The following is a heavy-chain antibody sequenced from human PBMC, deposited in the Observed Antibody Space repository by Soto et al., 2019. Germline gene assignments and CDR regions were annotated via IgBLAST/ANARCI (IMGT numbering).Heavy chain of an antibody. V-gene: IGHV3-11*01. CDR3: ARATGRQWLVQGNTFDI. CDR2: ISSSGNTL. J-gene: IGHJ3*02. CDR1: GFIFSDYY. D-gene: IGHD6-19*01. Sequence: QVQLVESGGGLVKPGGSLRLSCEASGFIFSDYYMTWIRQAPGKGLEWVSYISSSGNTLYYADSVKGRFTVSRDNAENSVHLEMNSLRAEDTAMYYCARATGRQWLVQGNTFDIWGQGAMVVVSS.